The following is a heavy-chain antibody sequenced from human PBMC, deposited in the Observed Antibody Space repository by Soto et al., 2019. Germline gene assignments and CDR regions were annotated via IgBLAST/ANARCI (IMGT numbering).Heavy chain of an antibody. Sequence: SETLSLTCIVSGDSIGSSTNYWGWIRQPPGKGLEWIGTIYHSGNTYYNPTLKSRVAISVDMSKNQFSLRLNSVTAADTAVYYCARHEWLQLWLVTEYWGQGALVTVYS. CDR1: GDSIGSSTNY. D-gene: IGHD5-18*01. CDR3: ARHEWLQLWLVTEY. J-gene: IGHJ4*02. CDR2: IYHSGNT. V-gene: IGHV4-39*01.